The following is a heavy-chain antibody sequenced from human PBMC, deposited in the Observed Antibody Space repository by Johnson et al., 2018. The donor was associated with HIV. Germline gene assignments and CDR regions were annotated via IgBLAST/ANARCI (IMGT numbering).Heavy chain of an antibody. CDR3: ARTLKWELGLPDWDAFDI. J-gene: IGHJ3*02. Sequence: VQLVESGGGVVRPGGSLRLSCAASGFTFDDYGMSWVRQVPGKGLEWGSGITWNGGRTGYADSVKGRFTLSRDNAKNSLYLQMKSLRAEDTALYYCARTLKWELGLPDWDAFDIWGQGTMVTVSS. CDR1: GFTFDDYG. V-gene: IGHV3-20*04. CDR2: ITWNGGRT. D-gene: IGHD1-26*01.